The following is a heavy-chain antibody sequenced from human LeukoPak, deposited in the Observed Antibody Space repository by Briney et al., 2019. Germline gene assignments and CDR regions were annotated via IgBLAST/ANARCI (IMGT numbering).Heavy chain of an antibody. J-gene: IGHJ5*02. V-gene: IGHV4-39*07. D-gene: IGHD4-17*01. CDR3: ARSPQGTATTANWLDP. CDR1: GGSISISNYY. Sequence: SETLSLTCSVSGGSISISNYYWGWIRQPPGKGLEWIGSMSYSGRTYYNPSLKTRVTVSLDTSKNQFSLNLISVTAADTAVYYCARSPQGTATTANWLDPWGQGTLVTVSS. CDR2: MSYSGRT.